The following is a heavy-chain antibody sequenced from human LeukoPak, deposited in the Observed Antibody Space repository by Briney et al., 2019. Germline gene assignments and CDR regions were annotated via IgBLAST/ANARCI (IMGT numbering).Heavy chain of an antibody. CDR1: GFTFSSYG. CDR3: AKSDCGTIGCKLLDY. CDR2: IRYDGSNK. Sequence: GSLRLSCAASGFTFSSYGMHWVRQAPGKGLEWVAFIRYDGSNKYYADSVKGRFTISRDNSKNTLSLQLNSLRADDTAIYYCAKSDCGTIGCKLLDYWGQGTLVTVSS. J-gene: IGHJ4*02. D-gene: IGHD2-21*01. V-gene: IGHV3-30*02.